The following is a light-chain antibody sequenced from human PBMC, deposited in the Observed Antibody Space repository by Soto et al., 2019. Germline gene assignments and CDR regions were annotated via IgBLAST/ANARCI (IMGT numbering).Light chain of an antibody. CDR1: QSISSN. V-gene: IGKV3-15*01. CDR3: HRYHNSSPWP. J-gene: IGKJ1*01. Sequence: EIVMTQSPSTLSVSPGERATLSCRASQSISSNLAWYQQKPGQAPRLLIYDASTRATGIPARFSGSGSGTEFTLSISRLQYEYFAAYSCHRYHNSSPWPLCHGT. CDR2: DAS.